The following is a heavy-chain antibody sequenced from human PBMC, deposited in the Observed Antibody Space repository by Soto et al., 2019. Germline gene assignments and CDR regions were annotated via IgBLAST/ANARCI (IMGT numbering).Heavy chain of an antibody. CDR1: GYTFTGYY. V-gene: IGHV1-2*04. D-gene: IGHD3-10*02. J-gene: IGHJ3*02. CDR2: INPNSGRT. CDR3: ASVRGGDYAVDI. Sequence: QVPLVPSGAEVKKPGASVKVSCKASGYTFTGYYMHWVRQATGQGLEWMGWINPNSGRTNYAQRIQGWVTITRATSINTANLELSRLRANDTAVYDSASVRGGDYAVDIGGQVTMVTVSS.